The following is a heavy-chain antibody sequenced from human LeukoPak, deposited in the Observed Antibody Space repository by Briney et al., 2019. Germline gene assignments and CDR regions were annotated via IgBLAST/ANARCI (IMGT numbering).Heavy chain of an antibody. J-gene: IGHJ6*02. CDR3: VTVGKLELGSGMDV. Sequence: ASVKVSFKVSGYTLTGLSMHWVRQAPGKGLEWMGGFDPEDGETIYAQKFQGRVTMTEDTSTDTAYMELSSLRSEDTAVYYCVTVGKLELGSGMDVWGQGTTVTVSS. D-gene: IGHD1-7*01. CDR1: GYTLTGLS. V-gene: IGHV1-24*01. CDR2: FDPEDGET.